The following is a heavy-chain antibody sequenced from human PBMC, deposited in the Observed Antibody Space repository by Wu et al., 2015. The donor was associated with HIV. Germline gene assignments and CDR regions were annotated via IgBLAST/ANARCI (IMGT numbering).Heavy chain of an antibody. V-gene: IGHV1-18*01. CDR2: ISGYNGQT. D-gene: IGHD2-21*01. CDR3: ARGLPLWGFDY. Sequence: QVQLMQSGSEVKKPGASVKVSCKASGYDFDSHGISWVRQAPGQGLEWIGWISGYNGQTDYAQKFQDRVTLTTDKSTGTVYMELRKLRSDDTAVYYCARGLPLWGFDYWGQGTLVTVSS. J-gene: IGHJ4*02. CDR1: GYDFDSHG.